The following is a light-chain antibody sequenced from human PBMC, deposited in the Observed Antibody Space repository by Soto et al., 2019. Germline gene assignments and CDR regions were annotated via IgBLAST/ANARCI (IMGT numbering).Light chain of an antibody. J-gene: IGKJ4*01. CDR1: QSISTW. CDR3: QHFNGYPST. V-gene: IGKV1-5*01. CDR2: EAS. Sequence: DFQTTQSPSSLSGSVGYRVIITGRASQSISTWLAWYQQKPGKAPKILIYEASTLQSGVPSRFSGSGSGTEFTLTISSLQPEDFATYYCQHFNGYPSTFGGGTKVDIK.